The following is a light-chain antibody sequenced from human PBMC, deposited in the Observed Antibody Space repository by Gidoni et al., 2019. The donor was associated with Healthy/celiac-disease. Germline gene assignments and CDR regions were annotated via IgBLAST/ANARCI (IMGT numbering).Light chain of an antibody. V-gene: IGKV3-20*01. CDR1: QSVSSSY. CDR2: GAS. CDR3: QKYGSSPRT. Sequence: IVLTQSPGTLSLSPGASATLSFRSSQSVSSSYLAWYQQKPGQAPRLLIYGASSRATGSPDRFSGSGSGKDFTLTISRLEPEDVAVYYCQKYGSSPRTFGQGTKVEIK. J-gene: IGKJ1*01.